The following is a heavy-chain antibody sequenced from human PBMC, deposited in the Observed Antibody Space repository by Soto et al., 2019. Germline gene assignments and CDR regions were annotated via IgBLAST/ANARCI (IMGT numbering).Heavy chain of an antibody. J-gene: IGHJ6*02. Sequence: PWESLKIPWKGSGYSFTSYWIGRVLQMPGKGLEWMGIIYPGDSDTRYSPSFQGQVTISADKSISTAYLQWSSLKASDTAMYYCASTVTTGLYGMDVWGQGTTVTVSS. CDR3: ASTVTTGLYGMDV. V-gene: IGHV5-51*01. CDR1: GYSFTSYW. D-gene: IGHD4-17*01. CDR2: IYPGDSDT.